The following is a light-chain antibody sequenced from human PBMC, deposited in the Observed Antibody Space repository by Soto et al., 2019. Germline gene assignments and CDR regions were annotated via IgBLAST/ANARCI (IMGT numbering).Light chain of an antibody. CDR1: QGISSY. CDR3: QQYYSYLWT. V-gene: IGKV1-8*01. CDR2: AAS. Sequence: AIRMTQSPSSFSASTGDRVTITCRASQGISSYLAWYQQKPGKAPKLLIYAASTLQSGVPSRFSGSGSGTDFTLTISCLQSEDFATYYWQQYYSYLWTFGQGTKVEIK. J-gene: IGKJ1*01.